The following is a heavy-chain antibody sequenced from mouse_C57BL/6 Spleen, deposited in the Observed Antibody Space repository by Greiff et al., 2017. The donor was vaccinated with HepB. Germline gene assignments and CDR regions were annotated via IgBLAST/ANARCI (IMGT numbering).Heavy chain of an antibody. CDR3: ARNGNYDWYFDV. V-gene: IGHV3-1*01. Sequence: EVQLQQSGPGMVKPSQSLSLTCTVTGYSITSGYDWHWIRHFPGNKLEWMGYISYSGSTNYNPSLKSRISITHDTSKNHFFPKLNSVTTEDTATYYCARNGNYDWYFDVWGTGTTVTVSS. CDR2: ISYSGST. D-gene: IGHD2-1*01. CDR1: GYSITSGYD. J-gene: IGHJ1*03.